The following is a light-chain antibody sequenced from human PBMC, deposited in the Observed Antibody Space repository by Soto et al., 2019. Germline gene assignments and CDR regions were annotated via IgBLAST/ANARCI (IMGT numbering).Light chain of an antibody. CDR2: AAS. Sequence: AIGMTQSPGSLSASPGERVTLSCRASQGLSSCLVCSQQKPRADPNLLIFAASTLQSGVPSRFSGSGAGTDFTLTISCLQSEEFATYFWQQDYSYPLTFGGGTKVEIK. CDR3: QQDYSYPLT. CDR1: QGLSSC. J-gene: IGKJ4*01. V-gene: IGKV1-8*01.